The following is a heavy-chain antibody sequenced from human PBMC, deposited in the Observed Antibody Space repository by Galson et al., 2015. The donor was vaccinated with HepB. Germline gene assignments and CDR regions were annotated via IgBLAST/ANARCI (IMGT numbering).Heavy chain of an antibody. J-gene: IGHJ4*02. Sequence: SLRLSCAASGFIFSSYSMNWVRQAPGKGLEWVSYISTSGSTIYYADSVKGRFTISRDNAKNSLFLQMNSLRDEDTAVYYCAREGVAAARRGDVDYWGQGTLVTVSS. D-gene: IGHD6-13*01. CDR1: GFIFSSYS. CDR3: AREGVAAARRGDVDY. CDR2: ISTSGSTI. V-gene: IGHV3-48*02.